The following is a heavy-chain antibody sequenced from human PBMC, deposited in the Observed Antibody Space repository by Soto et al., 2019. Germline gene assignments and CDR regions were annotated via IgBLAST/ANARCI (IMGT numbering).Heavy chain of an antibody. CDR3: ARAISYYYDSSGYYYFDY. Sequence: VSVKVSCKASGYTFTSYGISWVRQAPGQGLEWMGWISAYNGNTNYAQKLQGRVTMTTDTSTSTAYMELRSLRSDDTAVYYCARAISYYYDSSGYYYFDYWGQGTLVTVSS. CDR2: ISAYNGNT. D-gene: IGHD3-22*01. CDR1: GYTFTSYG. J-gene: IGHJ4*02. V-gene: IGHV1-18*01.